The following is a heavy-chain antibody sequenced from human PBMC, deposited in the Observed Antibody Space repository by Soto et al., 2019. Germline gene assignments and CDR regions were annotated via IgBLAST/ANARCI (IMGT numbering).Heavy chain of an antibody. CDR1: GGSISSGGYS. D-gene: IGHD5-12*01. CDR3: AAGGGLPRYH. V-gene: IGHV4-30-2*01. Sequence: QLQLQESGSGLVKPSQTLSLTCAVSGGSISSGGYSWSWIRQPPGKGLEWIGYIYHSGSTYYNPSLKRRASISVDRSKNQFSLKLSSVSAADTAVYYCAAGGGLPRYHWGQGTLVTVSS. J-gene: IGHJ5*02. CDR2: IYHSGST.